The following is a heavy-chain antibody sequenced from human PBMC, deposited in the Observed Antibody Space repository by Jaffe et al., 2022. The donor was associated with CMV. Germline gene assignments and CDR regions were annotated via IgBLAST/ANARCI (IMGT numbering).Heavy chain of an antibody. Sequence: QVQLVESGGGVVQPGRSLRLSCAASGFTFSSYGMHWVRQAPGKGLEWVAVISYDGSNKYYADSVKGRFTISRDNSKNTLYLQMNSLRAEDTAVYYCAKDPQYYDSSGYPDYWGQGTLVTVSS. D-gene: IGHD3-22*01. J-gene: IGHJ4*02. CDR2: ISYDGSNK. V-gene: IGHV3-30*18. CDR3: AKDPQYYDSSGYPDY. CDR1: GFTFSSYG.